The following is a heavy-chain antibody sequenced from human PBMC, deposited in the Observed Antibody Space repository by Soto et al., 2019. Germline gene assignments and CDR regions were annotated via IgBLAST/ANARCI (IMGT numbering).Heavy chain of an antibody. D-gene: IGHD5-12*01. CDR1: GFTFSSYR. J-gene: IGHJ3*02. CDR2: IWYDGSHK. V-gene: IGHV3-33*01. CDR3: ARPRYSGDDPDALEI. Sequence: QVQLVESGGAVVQPGTSLRLSCTASGFTFSSYRMHWVRQAPGKGLEWVAIIWYDGSHKFYVDSVKGRFAVSRDNSKNTVSLQMNSLKGEDTAVYYWARPRYSGDDPDALEIWGRGPLVTISS.